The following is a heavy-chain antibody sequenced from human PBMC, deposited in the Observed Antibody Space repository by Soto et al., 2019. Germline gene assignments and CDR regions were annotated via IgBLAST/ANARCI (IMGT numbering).Heavy chain of an antibody. J-gene: IGHJ4*02. Sequence: PSETLSLTCAVSGGSFTSNNWWTWVRQPPGQGLEWIGEIYRTGSTNYNPSLKSRVTISLDKSENQFSLKVTSLTAADTAVYYCASRDPGTIVDYWGQGTLVTV. CDR3: ASRDPGTIVDY. CDR1: GGSFTSNNW. D-gene: IGHD1-7*01. V-gene: IGHV4-4*02. CDR2: IYRTGST.